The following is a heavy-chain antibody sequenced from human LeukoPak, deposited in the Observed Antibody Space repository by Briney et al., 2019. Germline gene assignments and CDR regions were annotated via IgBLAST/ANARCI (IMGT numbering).Heavy chain of an antibody. CDR3: AKASTSMVRGAVDY. CDR1: GFTFDDYA. J-gene: IGHJ4*02. CDR2: ISWNSGSI. D-gene: IGHD3-10*01. V-gene: IGHV3-9*01. Sequence: GRSLRLPCAASGFTFDDYAMHWVRQAPGKGLEWVSGISWNSGSIGYADSVKGRFTISRDNAKNSLYLQMNSLRAEDTALYYCAKASTSMVRGAVDYWGQGTLVTVSS.